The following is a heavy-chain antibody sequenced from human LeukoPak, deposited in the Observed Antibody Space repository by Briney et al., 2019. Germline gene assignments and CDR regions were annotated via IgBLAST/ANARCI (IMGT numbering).Heavy chain of an antibody. CDR2: ISSSSGYI. CDR3: ARDGDTSGWCTYNYMDV. D-gene: IGHD6-19*01. J-gene: IGHJ6*03. CDR1: GFTFNSYS. V-gene: IGHV3-21*01. Sequence: GGSLRLSCAASGFTFNSYSMNWVRQAPGKGLEWVSSISSSSGYIYYADSVKGRFTISRDNSKNTLYLQMNSLRTEDTAVYYCARDGDTSGWCTYNYMDVWGKGTSVTVSS.